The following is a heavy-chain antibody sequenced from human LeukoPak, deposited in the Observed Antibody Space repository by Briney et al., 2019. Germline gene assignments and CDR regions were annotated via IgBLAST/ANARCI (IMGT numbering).Heavy chain of an antibody. V-gene: IGHV4-30-2*01. Sequence: SETLSLTCTVSGASISSDDYYWTWIRQPPGKGLEWIGYISQSESTYYNPSLKSRVTISVGRSKSQFSLKVTSVTAADTAVYYCARVLRTTGVDYWGQGTLVTVSS. CDR2: ISQSEST. CDR1: GASISSDDYY. CDR3: ARVLRTTGVDY. J-gene: IGHJ4*02. D-gene: IGHD4-17*01.